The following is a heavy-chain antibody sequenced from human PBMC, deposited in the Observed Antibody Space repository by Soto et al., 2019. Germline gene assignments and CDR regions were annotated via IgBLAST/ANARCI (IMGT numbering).Heavy chain of an antibody. V-gene: IGHV4-4*07. J-gene: IGHJ5*02. CDR2: IYSSGST. D-gene: IGHD3-3*01. CDR3: ARGQRFSDSFDP. CDR1: GGAINSYY. Sequence: SETLSLTCTVSGGAINSYYWTWIRQPAGKGLEWIGRIYSSGSTKYNPSLQSRVTMSLGTSKNQFSLRLTSVTAADTAVYYCARGQRFSDSFDPWGQGTLVTVSS.